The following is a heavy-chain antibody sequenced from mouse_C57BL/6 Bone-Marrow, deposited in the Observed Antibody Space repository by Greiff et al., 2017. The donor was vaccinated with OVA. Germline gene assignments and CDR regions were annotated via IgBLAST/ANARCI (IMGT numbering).Heavy chain of an antibody. CDR1: GFTFSSYA. Sequence: EVMLVESGGGLVKPGGSLKLSCAASGFTFSSYAMSWVRQTPEKRLAWVATISDGGSYTYYPDNVKGRFTISRDNAKNNLYLQMSHLKSEDTAMYYCARAITGSFDYWGQGTTLTVSS. CDR3: ARAITGSFDY. J-gene: IGHJ2*01. CDR2: ISDGGSYT. V-gene: IGHV5-4*03. D-gene: IGHD4-1*01.